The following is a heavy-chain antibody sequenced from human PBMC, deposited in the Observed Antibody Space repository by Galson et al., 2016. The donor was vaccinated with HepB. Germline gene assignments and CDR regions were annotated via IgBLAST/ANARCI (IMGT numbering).Heavy chain of an antibody. CDR2: ISPSGDTI. CDR1: GFTFSSHA. J-gene: IGHJ3*02. Sequence: LRLSCAASGFTFSSHAMAWVRQAPGKGLEWVTGISPSGDTISYADSVKGRFTISRDNAKNTLHLQMNSLRAEDTALYYCAKDYIGTLPEALDIWGQGTMVTVSS. D-gene: IGHD2-15*01. V-gene: IGHV3-23*01. CDR3: AKDYIGTLPEALDI.